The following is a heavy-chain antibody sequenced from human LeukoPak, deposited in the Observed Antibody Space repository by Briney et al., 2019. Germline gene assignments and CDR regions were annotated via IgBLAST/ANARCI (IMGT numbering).Heavy chain of an antibody. V-gene: IGHV3-23*01. J-gene: IGHJ6*03. Sequence: GGSLRLSCAASGFTFSSYAMSWVRQAPGKGLEWVSAISGSGGSTYYADSVKGRFTISRDNSKNTLYLQMNSLRAEDTAVYYCAKDYYDSSGIYSYYYYMDVWGKGTTVTVSS. CDR1: GFTFSSYA. CDR3: AKDYYDSSGIYSYYYYMDV. CDR2: ISGSGGST. D-gene: IGHD3-22*01.